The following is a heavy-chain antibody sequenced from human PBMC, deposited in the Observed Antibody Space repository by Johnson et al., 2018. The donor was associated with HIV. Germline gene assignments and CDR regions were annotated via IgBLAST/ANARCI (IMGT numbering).Heavy chain of an antibody. Sequence: VQLVESGGGLVQPGGSLRLSCAASGLPFRSYAMSWVRQAPGTGLEWVSVIYSGGSTYYADSVKGRFTISRDNAKNSLYLQMNSLRTEDTAVYYCARGLLWFGELLEAFDIWGQGTMVTVSS. D-gene: IGHD3-10*01. V-gene: IGHV3-66*01. J-gene: IGHJ3*02. CDR2: IYSGGST. CDR3: ARGLLWFGELLEAFDI. CDR1: GLPFRSYA.